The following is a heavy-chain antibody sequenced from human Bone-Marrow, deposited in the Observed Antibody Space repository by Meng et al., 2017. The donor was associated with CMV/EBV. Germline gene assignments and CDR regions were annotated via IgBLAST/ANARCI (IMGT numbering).Heavy chain of an antibody. Sequence: ASVKVSCKASGYTFTGYYMHWVRQDPGQGLEWMGWINPNSGGTNYAQKFQGRVTMTRDTSISTAYMELSRLRSDDTAVYYCAIPGYCSSTSCSIYYYYYGMDVWGQGTTVTVSS. D-gene: IGHD2-2*01. J-gene: IGHJ6*02. CDR2: INPNSGGT. CDR1: GYTFTGYY. CDR3: AIPGYCSSTSCSIYYYYYGMDV. V-gene: IGHV1-2*02.